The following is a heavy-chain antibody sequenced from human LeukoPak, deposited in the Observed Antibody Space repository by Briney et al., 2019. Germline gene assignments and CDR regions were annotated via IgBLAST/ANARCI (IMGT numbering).Heavy chain of an antibody. CDR3: ARRERHGYFDYYYGMDV. D-gene: IGHD5-18*01. J-gene: IGHJ6*02. CDR1: GYGFNNFW. Sequence: GESLKISCKGSGYGFNNFWIGWVRQMPGKGLEWMGIIYPGDSDTRYSPSFQGQVTISADKSISTAYLQWSSLKASDTAMYYCARRERHGYFDYYYGMDVWGQGTTVTVSS. CDR2: IYPGDSDT. V-gene: IGHV5-51*01.